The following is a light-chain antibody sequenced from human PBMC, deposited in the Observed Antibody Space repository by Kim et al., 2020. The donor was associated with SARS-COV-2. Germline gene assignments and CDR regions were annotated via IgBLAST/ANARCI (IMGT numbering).Light chain of an antibody. J-gene: IGKJ1*01. CDR2: AAS. CDR1: QGISND. V-gene: IGKV1-17*01. CDR3: LQHNSYPWT. Sequence: ASVGDRVTITCRESQGISNDLGWYQQKPGKAPKRLIYAASRLQSVVPSRFSGSGFGTEFTLTISSLQPEDFATYYCLQHNSYPWTFGQGTKVDIK.